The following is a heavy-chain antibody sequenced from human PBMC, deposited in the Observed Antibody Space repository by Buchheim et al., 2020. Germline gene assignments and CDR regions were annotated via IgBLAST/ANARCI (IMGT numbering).Heavy chain of an antibody. CDR1: GFTFSSYD. D-gene: IGHD3-3*01. Sequence: EVQLVESGGGLVQPGGSLRLSCAASGFTFSSYDMNWVRQAPGKGLEWVSYISSSGSTIYYADSVKGRFTISRDNAKNSLYLQMNSLRAEDTAVYCCARDWYEYYDFWSGYLAAQYYYYYYGMDVWGQGTT. J-gene: IGHJ6*02. V-gene: IGHV3-48*03. CDR3: ARDWYEYYDFWSGYLAAQYYYYYYGMDV. CDR2: ISSSGSTI.